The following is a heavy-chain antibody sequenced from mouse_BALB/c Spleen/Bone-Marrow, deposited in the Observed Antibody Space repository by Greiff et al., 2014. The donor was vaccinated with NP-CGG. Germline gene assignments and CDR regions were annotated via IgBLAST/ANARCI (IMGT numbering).Heavy chain of an antibody. V-gene: IGHV14-3*02. D-gene: IGHD2-2*01. CDR2: IDPASGDT. CDR1: GFNIKDTY. J-gene: IGHJ1*01. CDR3: ARVNPWYFDV. Sequence: EVQLQQSGAELAKPGASVKLSCTASGFNIKDTYIHWVMQRPEQGLAWIGRIDPASGDTKFDPKFQGKATITADTSSNTAYLQVTSLTSEDTAVYYCARVNPWYFDVWGAGTTVTVSS.